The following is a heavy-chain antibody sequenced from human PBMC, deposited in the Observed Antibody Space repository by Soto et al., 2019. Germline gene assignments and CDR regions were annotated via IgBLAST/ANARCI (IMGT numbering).Heavy chain of an antibody. D-gene: IGHD5-18*01. V-gene: IGHV4-30-2*01. J-gene: IGHJ4*02. CDR1: GGSISSGGYS. CDR3: ARAVDTAMEIDY. Sequence: TSETLSLTCAVSGGSISSGGYSWSWIRQPPGKGLEWIGYIYHSGSTYYNPSLKSRVTISVDRSKNQFSLKLSSVTAADTAVYYCARAVDTAMEIDYWGQGTLVTVSS. CDR2: IYHSGST.